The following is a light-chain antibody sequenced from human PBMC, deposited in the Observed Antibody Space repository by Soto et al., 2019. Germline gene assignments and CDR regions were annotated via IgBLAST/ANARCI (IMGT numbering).Light chain of an antibody. J-gene: IGLJ3*02. CDR1: SSDFGIYNL. CDR2: EDT. CDR3: CSSAGNRAFV. V-gene: IGLV2-23*02. Sequence: QSALTQPASVSGSPGQSITISCTATSSDFGIYNLVSWYRQHPGKAPQVLIYEDTKRPSGDSFRFSASKSGKTASLTISGRQAEHGDDYNSCSSAGNRAFVFGGGTEVSVL.